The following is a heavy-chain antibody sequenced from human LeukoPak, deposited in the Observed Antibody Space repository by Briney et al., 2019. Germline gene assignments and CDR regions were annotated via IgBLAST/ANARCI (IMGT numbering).Heavy chain of an antibody. CDR2: IKQDGSEK. J-gene: IGHJ4*02. D-gene: IGHD6-13*01. Sequence: GGSLRLSCAASGLTFSNYWMDWVRQAPGKGLEWVANIKQDGSEKNYVDSVKGRFIISRDNAKNSLYLQMNTLRADDTAVYYCARDGKAAAGIVRLVDYWGQGTLVTVSS. CDR3: ARDGKAAAGIVRLVDY. V-gene: IGHV3-7*03. CDR1: GLTFSNYW.